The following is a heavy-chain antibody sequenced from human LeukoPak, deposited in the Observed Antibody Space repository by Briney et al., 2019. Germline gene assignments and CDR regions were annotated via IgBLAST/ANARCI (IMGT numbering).Heavy chain of an antibody. J-gene: IGHJ2*01. CDR3: ARDRRRVSSYFGYFDL. V-gene: IGHV3-53*01. CDR1: GFTVSSNY. CDR2: IYSGGST. Sequence: PGGSLRLSCAASGFTVSSNYISWVRQAPGKGLEWVSVIYSGGSTYYADSVKGRFTISRDNSKNTLYLQMNSLRAEDTAVYYCARDRRRVSSYFGYFDLWGRGTLVTVSS. D-gene: IGHD5-18*01.